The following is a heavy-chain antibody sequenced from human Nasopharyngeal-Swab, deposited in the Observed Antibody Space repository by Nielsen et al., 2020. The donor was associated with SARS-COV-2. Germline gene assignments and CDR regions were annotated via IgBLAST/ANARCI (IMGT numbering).Heavy chain of an antibody. CDR2: IKSKTDGGTT. CDR3: TTVTTGYGSGSYGAFDI. V-gene: IGHV3-15*01. CDR1: GFTFSNAW. J-gene: IGHJ3*02. Sequence: GESLKISCAASGFTFSNAWMSWVRQAPGKGPEWVGRIKSKTDGGTTDYAAPVKGRFTISRDDSKNTLYLQMNSLKTEDTAVYYCTTVTTGYGSGSYGAFDIWGQGTMVTVSS. D-gene: IGHD3-10*01.